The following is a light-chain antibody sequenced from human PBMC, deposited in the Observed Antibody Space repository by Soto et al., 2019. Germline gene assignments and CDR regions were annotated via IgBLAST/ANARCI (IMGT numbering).Light chain of an antibody. CDR2: GNN. V-gene: IGLV1-40*01. CDR3: QSYDSSLSGYVV. CDR1: RSNIGAGYD. J-gene: IGLJ2*01. Sequence: QSVLTQPPSVSGAPGQRVTISCTGNRSNIGAGYDVHWYQQLPGTAPKLLIYGNNNRPSGVPDRFSGSKSGTSASLAITGLQAEDEADYYCQSYDSSLSGYVVFGGGTKLTVL.